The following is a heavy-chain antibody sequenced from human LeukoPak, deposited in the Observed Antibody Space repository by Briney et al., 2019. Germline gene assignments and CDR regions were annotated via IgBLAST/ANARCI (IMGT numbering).Heavy chain of an antibody. V-gene: IGHV3-48*03. Sequence: PGGSLRLSCAVSGFPFSFFEINWVRQAPGKGLEWASNIASSGRTRYYADSVKGRFSISRDNAKNSLYLQMNTLRVEDTGVYYCALLAVASDFDYWGQGALVTVSS. CDR1: GFPFSFFE. CDR3: ALLAVASDFDY. D-gene: IGHD6-19*01. J-gene: IGHJ4*02. CDR2: IASSGRTR.